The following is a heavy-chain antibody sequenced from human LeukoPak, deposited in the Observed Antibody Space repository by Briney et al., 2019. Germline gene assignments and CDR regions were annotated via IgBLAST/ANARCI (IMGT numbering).Heavy chain of an antibody. CDR2: IKQDGSEK. J-gene: IGHJ4*02. Sequence: GGSLRLSCAASGFTFSSYWMSWVRQAPGKGLEWVANIKQDGSEKYYVDSVKGRFTISRDNSKNTLYLQMNSLGAEDTAVYYCAKDSTWAADYWGQGTLVSVSS. CDR1: GFTFSSYW. CDR3: AKDSTWAADY. V-gene: IGHV3-7*01. D-gene: IGHD5/OR15-5a*01.